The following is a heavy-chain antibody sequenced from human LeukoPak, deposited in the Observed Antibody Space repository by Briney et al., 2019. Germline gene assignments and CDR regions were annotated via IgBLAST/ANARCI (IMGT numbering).Heavy chain of an antibody. CDR1: GGSISSSSYY. CDR3: ARLNGAAVPRPPR. CDR2: IYYSGST. J-gene: IGHJ4*02. Sequence: SETLSLTCTASGGSISSSSYYWGWIRQPPGKGLEWIGSIYYSGSTYYNPSLKRRVTISVDTSKNQFSLKLSSVTAADTAVYYCARLNGAAVPRPPRWGQGTLVTVSS. D-gene: IGHD6-13*01. V-gene: IGHV4-39*01.